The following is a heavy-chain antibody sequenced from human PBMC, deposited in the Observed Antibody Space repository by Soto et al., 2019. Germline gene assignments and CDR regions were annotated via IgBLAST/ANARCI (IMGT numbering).Heavy chain of an antibody. Sequence: SETLSLTCAFYGVSFSGYYWSCIRHPPGKGLEWIGEINHSGSTNYNPSLKSRVTISVDTSKNQFSLKLSSVTAADTAVYYCANTRSGGDYPLEYWGQGTLVIVSS. CDR2: INHSGST. D-gene: IGHD2-21*01. CDR1: GVSFSGYY. J-gene: IGHJ4*02. V-gene: IGHV4-34*01. CDR3: ANTRSGGDYPLEY.